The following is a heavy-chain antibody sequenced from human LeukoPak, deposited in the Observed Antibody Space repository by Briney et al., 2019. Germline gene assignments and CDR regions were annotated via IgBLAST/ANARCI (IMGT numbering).Heavy chain of an antibody. Sequence: GASVKVSCKASGYTFTGYYMHWVRQAPGQGLEWMGWINPNSGGTNYAQKFQGRVTMTRDTSISTAYMELSRLRSDDTAVYYCARHGGGGESYPRVFDYWGRGNLVTVSS. CDR1: GYTFTGYY. CDR3: ARHGGGGESYPRVFDY. J-gene: IGHJ4*02. V-gene: IGHV1-2*02. CDR2: INPNSGGT. D-gene: IGHD1-26*01.